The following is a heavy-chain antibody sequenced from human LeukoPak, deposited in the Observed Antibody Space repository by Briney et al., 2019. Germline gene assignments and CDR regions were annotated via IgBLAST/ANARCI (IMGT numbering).Heavy chain of an antibody. Sequence: QPSQTLSLTCNVSGGSISSGRYYWSWIRQPAGKGLEWIGRIYTRGSTNYNPSLKSRITMSVDTSKHQFSLKLSSVTAADTAVYYCATDGMVRGPDAWFDSWGQGTLVTVSS. J-gene: IGHJ5*01. D-gene: IGHD3-10*01. CDR2: IYTRGST. CDR3: ATDGMVRGPDAWFDS. V-gene: IGHV4-61*02. CDR1: GGSISSGRYY.